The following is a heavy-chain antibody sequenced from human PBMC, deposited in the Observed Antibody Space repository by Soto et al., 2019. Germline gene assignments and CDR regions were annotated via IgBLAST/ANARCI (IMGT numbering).Heavy chain of an antibody. J-gene: IGHJ4*02. CDR2: IAAYNGDT. CDR1: GYTFRNFG. V-gene: IGHV1-18*01. Sequence: QVQLVQSGAEVKKPGASVRVSYKASGYTFRNFGYSWLRQAPGQRPEWMGWIAAYNGDTNFAPSLRGSLTMTTDTSTTTVYMELSSLTSDDTAVYYCARDRGTYFDYWGQGTLVTVSS. CDR3: ARDRGTYFDY.